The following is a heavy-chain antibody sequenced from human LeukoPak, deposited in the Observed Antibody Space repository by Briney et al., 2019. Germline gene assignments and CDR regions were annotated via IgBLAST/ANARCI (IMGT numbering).Heavy chain of an antibody. D-gene: IGHD2-2*01. CDR1: GYTFTSYG. CDR2: ISAYNGNT. CDR3: AKNTEIVVVPAASYYYYGMDV. V-gene: IGHV1-18*01. J-gene: IGHJ6*02. Sequence: ASVTVSCTASGYTFTSYGISWVRQAPGQGLEWMGWISAYNGNTNYAQKLQGRVTMTTDTSTSTAYMELRSLRSDDTAVYYCAKNTEIVVVPAASYYYYGMDVWGQGTTVTVSS.